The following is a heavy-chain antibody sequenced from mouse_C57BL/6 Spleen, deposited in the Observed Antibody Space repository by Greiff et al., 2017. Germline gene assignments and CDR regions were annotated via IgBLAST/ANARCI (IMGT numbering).Heavy chain of an antibody. CDR3: ARGYYGSSLAY. Sequence: VQLVESGAELVRPGTSVKVSCKASGYAFTNYLIEWVKQRPGQGLEWIGVINPGSGGTNYNEKFKGKATLTADKSSSTAYMQLSSLTSEDSAVYFCARGYYGSSLAYWGQGTLVTVSA. CDR1: GYAFTNYL. D-gene: IGHD1-1*01. J-gene: IGHJ3*01. V-gene: IGHV1-54*01. CDR2: INPGSGGT.